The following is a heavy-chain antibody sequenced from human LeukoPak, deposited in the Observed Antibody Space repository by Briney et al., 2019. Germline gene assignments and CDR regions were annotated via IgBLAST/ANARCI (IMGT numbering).Heavy chain of an antibody. CDR2: IWYDGQTK. CDR1: GFIFSNYG. D-gene: IGHD6-19*01. CDR3: AREWGRIAVAGGPGY. V-gene: IGHV3-33*01. Sequence: GGSLRLSCEASGFIFSNYGMHWVRQAPGKGLEWLALIWYDGQTKFYADSVKGRFTISRDNSGNTLFLHMTSLRVEDTAVYYCAREWGRIAVAGGPGYWGQGALVTVSS. J-gene: IGHJ4*02.